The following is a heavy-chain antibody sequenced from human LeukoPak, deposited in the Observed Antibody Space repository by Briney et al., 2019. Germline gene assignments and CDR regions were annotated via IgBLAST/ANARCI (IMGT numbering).Heavy chain of an antibody. D-gene: IGHD3-22*01. CDR1: GGSISSYH. CDR3: VRGNYDSRGYSNAFDI. V-gene: IGHV4-59*01. J-gene: IGHJ3*02. Sequence: AETLSLICTVSGGSISSYHWSWIRQPPGKRLEWIGFISYSGSTNSNPSLKSRVAISIDTSENQFSLKLSSVTAADTAVYYCVRGNYDSRGYSNAFDIWGQGSIVTVSS. CDR2: ISYSGST.